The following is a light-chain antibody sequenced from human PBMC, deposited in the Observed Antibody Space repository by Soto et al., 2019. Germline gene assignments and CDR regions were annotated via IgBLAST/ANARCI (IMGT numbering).Light chain of an antibody. CDR1: SSDVGGYNY. V-gene: IGLV2-14*01. J-gene: IGLJ1*01. CDR2: EVS. Sequence: QSVLTQPASVSGSPGQSITISCTGTSSDVGGYNYVSWYQQHPGKAPKLMIYEVSNRPSGASNRFSGSKSGNTASLTIFGLQAEDEADYYCNSHTSSSTRPYVFGTGTKVTVL. CDR3: NSHTSSSTRPYV.